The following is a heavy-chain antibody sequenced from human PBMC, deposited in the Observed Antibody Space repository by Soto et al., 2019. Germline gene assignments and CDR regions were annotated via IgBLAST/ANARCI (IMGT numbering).Heavy chain of an antibody. CDR2: IYYSGST. V-gene: IGHV4-39*01. CDR3: ARAYYDILTGYRLNWFDP. D-gene: IGHD3-9*01. Sequence: SETLSLTCTLSGGSISSSSYYWGWIRQPPGKGLEWIGSIYYSGSTYYNPSLKSRVTLSVDTSKNQFSLKLSSVTAADPAVYYCARAYYDILTGYRLNWFDPWGQGTLVTVS. CDR1: GGSISSSSYY. J-gene: IGHJ5*02.